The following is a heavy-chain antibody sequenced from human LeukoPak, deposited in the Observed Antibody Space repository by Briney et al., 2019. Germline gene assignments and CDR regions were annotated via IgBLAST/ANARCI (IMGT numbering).Heavy chain of an antibody. Sequence: GGSLRLSCAASGFTFSNSWMSWVRQAPGKGLEWVSAISGSGGSTYYADSVKGRFTISRDNSKNTLYLQMNSLRAEDTAVYYCAKGGGFGRYCSSTSCLFDPWGQGTLVTVSS. V-gene: IGHV3-23*01. CDR2: ISGSGGST. D-gene: IGHD2-2*01. CDR1: GFTFSNSW. CDR3: AKGGGFGRYCSSTSCLFDP. J-gene: IGHJ5*02.